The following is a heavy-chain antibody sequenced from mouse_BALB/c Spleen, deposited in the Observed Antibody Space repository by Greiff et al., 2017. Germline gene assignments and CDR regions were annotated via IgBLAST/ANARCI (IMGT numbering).Heavy chain of an antibody. CDR3: ARLGLREAWFAY. D-gene: IGHD2-4*01. V-gene: IGHV5-6*01. J-gene: IGHJ3*01. CDR1: GFTFSSYG. Sequence: VQLKESGGDLVKPGGSLKLSCAASGFTFSSYGMSWVRQTPDKRLEWVATISSCGSYTYYPDSVKGRFTISRDNAKNTLYLQMSSLKSEDTAMYYCARLGLREAWFAYWGQGTLVTVSA. CDR2: ISSCGSYT.